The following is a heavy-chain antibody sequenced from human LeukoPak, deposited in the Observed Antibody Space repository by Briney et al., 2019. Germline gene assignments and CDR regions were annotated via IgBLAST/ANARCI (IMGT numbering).Heavy chain of an antibody. J-gene: IGHJ4*02. D-gene: IGHD4-11*01. V-gene: IGHV4-34*01. CDR1: GGSFSGYY. CDR2: INHSGST. CDR3: ARGQSNVSYFDY. Sequence: SETLSLTCAVYGGSFSGYYWSWIRQPPGKGLEWIGEINHSGSTNYNPSLKSRVTISVDTSKNQFSLKLSSVTAADTAVYYCARGQSNVSYFDYWGQGTLATVSS.